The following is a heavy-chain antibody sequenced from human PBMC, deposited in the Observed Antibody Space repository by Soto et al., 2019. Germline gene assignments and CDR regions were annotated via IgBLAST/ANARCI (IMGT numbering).Heavy chain of an antibody. CDR3: ARDGVEQQLAYGMDV. CDR1: GFTFSSYG. Sequence: GGSLRLSCAASGFTFSSYGMHWVRQAPGKGLEWVAVIWFDGSNKYYADSVKGRFTISRDNSKNTMYVQMNSLRAEDTAVYYCARDGVEQQLAYGMDVWGQGTTVTVSS. V-gene: IGHV3-33*01. J-gene: IGHJ6*02. CDR2: IWFDGSNK. D-gene: IGHD6-13*01.